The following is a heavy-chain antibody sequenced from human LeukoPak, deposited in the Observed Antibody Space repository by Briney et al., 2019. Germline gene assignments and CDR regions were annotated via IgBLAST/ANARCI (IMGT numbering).Heavy chain of an antibody. CDR3: ASLYCSSTSCYSDAFDI. D-gene: IGHD2-2*01. CDR2: IYPGDSDT. V-gene: IGHV5-51*01. Sequence: GESLKISCKGSGYSFTSYWIGWVRQMPGKGLEWMGIIYPGDSDTRYSPSFQGQVSISADKSISTAYLQWSSLKASDTAMYYCASLYCSSTSCYSDAFDIWGQGTMVTVSS. J-gene: IGHJ3*02. CDR1: GYSFTSYW.